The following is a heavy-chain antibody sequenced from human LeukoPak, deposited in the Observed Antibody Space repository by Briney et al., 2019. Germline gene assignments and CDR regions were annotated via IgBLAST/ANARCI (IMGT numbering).Heavy chain of an antibody. J-gene: IGHJ5*02. CDR3: ATGRPSYYYDSSGYEFDP. D-gene: IGHD3-22*01. CDR2: INHSGST. CDR1: GGSFSGYY. V-gene: IGHV4-34*01. Sequence: SETLSLTCAVYGGSFSGYYWSWIRQPPGKGLEWIGEINHSGSTNYDPSLKSRVTISVDTSKNQFSLKLSSVTAADTAVYYCATGRPSYYYDSSGYEFDPWGQGTLVTVSS.